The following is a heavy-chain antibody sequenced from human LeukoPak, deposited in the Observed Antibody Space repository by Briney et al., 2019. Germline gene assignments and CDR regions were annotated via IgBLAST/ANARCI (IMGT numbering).Heavy chain of an antibody. D-gene: IGHD3-22*01. V-gene: IGHV3-48*01. Sequence: GGSLRLSCAASGFTFSSYSMNWVRQAPGKGLEWVSYISSSSSTIYHADSVKGRFTISRDNAKNSLYLQMNSLRAEDTAVYYCARDYYDSSDAFDIWGQGTMVTVSS. CDR3: ARDYYDSSDAFDI. CDR1: GFTFSSYS. CDR2: ISSSSSTI. J-gene: IGHJ3*02.